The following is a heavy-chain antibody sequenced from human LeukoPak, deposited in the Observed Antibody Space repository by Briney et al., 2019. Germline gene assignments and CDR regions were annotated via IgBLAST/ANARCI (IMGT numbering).Heavy chain of an antibody. CDR1: GFTFSSYA. Sequence: GGSLRLSCAASGFTFSSYAMSWVRQAPGTGLEWVSAISGSGGSTYYADSVKGRFTISRDNSKDTLYLQMNSLRAEDTAVYYCAKDPGYCSGSSCPVWFDPWGQGTLVTVSS. CDR2: ISGSGGST. D-gene: IGHD2-15*01. CDR3: AKDPGYCSGSSCPVWFDP. V-gene: IGHV3-23*01. J-gene: IGHJ5*02.